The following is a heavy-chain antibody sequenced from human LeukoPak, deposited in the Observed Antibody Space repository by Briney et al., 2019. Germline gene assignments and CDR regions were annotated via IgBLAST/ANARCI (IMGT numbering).Heavy chain of an antibody. J-gene: IGHJ4*02. CDR2: INSDGSIA. D-gene: IGHD1-26*01. V-gene: IGHV3-74*01. CDR3: VRGYSGSFLDY. CDR1: GFTFSSYW. Sequence: GGSLRLSCAASGFTFSSYWMHWVRQAPGMGLVWVSRINSDGSIASYADSVKGRFTISRDNAKNTLSLQMSSLRAEDTAVYYCVRGYSGSFLDYWGQGTLVIVSS.